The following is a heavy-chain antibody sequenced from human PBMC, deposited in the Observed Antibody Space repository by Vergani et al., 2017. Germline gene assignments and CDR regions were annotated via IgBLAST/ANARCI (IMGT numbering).Heavy chain of an antibody. CDR3: AVATRSMFRGLTYYFDY. CDR2: INTNTGNP. D-gene: IGHD3-10*01. Sequence: QVQLVQSGSELKKPGASVKVSCKASGYTFTTFAMNWVRQAPGQGLEWMGWINTNTGNPTYAQCFTGRFVFSLDTSVTTAYLQISSLKAEDTAVYYFAVATRSMFRGLTYYFDYWGQGTLVTVSS. V-gene: IGHV7-4-1*02. CDR1: GYTFTTFA. J-gene: IGHJ4*02.